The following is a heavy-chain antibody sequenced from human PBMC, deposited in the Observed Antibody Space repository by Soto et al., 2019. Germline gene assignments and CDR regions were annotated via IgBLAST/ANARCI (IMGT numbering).Heavy chain of an antibody. Sequence: QVQLVESGGGVVQPGRSLRLSCAASGFTFSSYGMHWVRQAPGKGLEWVAVIWYDGSNKYYADPVKGRFTISRDNSKNTLYLQMNSLRAEDTAVYYCARAGSGRDAFDIWGQGTMVTVSS. CDR2: IWYDGSNK. D-gene: IGHD6-19*01. CDR3: ARAGSGRDAFDI. V-gene: IGHV3-33*01. J-gene: IGHJ3*02. CDR1: GFTFSSYG.